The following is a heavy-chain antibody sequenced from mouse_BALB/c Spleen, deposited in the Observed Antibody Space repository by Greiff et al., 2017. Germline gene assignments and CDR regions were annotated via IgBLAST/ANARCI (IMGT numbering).Heavy chain of an antibody. J-gene: IGHJ4*01. CDR3: ARAGDDYYAMDY. CDR2: IWAGGST. CDR1: GFSLTSYG. Sequence: VMLVESGPGLVAPSQSLSITCTVSGFSLTSYGVHWVRQPPGKGLEWLGVIWAGGSTNYNSALMSRLSISKDNSKSQVFLKMNSLQTDDTAMYYCARAGDDYYAMDYWGQGTSVTVSS. V-gene: IGHV2-9*02.